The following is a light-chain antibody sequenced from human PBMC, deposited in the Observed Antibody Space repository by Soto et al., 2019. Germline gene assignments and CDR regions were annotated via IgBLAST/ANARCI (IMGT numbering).Light chain of an antibody. CDR3: ETWDSNIHWV. V-gene: IGLV4-60*02. CDR1: SGHSSYI. CDR2: LEGSGSY. Sequence: QAVVTQSSSASASLGSSVKLTYTLSSGHSSYIIAWHQQQPGKAPRYLMKLEGSGSYNKGSGVPDRFSGSSSGADRYLTISNLQFEDEADYYCETWDSNIHWVFGGGTKVTVL. J-gene: IGLJ3*02.